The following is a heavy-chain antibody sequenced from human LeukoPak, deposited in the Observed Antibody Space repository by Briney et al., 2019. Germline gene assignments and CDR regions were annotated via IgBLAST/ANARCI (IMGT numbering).Heavy chain of an antibody. J-gene: IGHJ4*02. CDR2: IIPIFGTA. CDR3: AREKYGGNLTPFDY. V-gene: IGHV1-69*13. D-gene: IGHD4-23*01. Sequence: SVKVSCKASGGTFISYAISWVRQAPGQGLEWMGGIIPIFGTANYAQKFQDRVTITADESTSTAYMELSSLRSEDTAVYYCAREKYGGNLTPFDYWGQETLVTVSS. CDR1: GGTFISYA.